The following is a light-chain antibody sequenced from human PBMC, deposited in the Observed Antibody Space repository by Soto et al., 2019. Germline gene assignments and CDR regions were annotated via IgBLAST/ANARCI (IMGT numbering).Light chain of an antibody. V-gene: IGLV3-1*01. CDR3: QAWDSSTVV. Sequence: SYELTQPPSVSVSRGQTASITCSGDKLGDKYACWYQQKPGQSPVLVIYQDSKRPSGIPERFSGSNSGNTATLTISGTQAMDEADYYCQAWDSSTVVFGTGTKLTVL. CDR1: KLGDKY. CDR2: QDS. J-gene: IGLJ1*01.